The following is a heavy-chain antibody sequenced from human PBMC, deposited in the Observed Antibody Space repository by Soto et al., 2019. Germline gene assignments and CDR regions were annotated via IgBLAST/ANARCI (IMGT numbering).Heavy chain of an antibody. V-gene: IGHV3-11*01. J-gene: IGHJ4*02. D-gene: IGHD3-16*01. CDR1: GFTFSDYY. CDR2: ISNSGRIT. Sequence: QVHLEESGGGLVKPGGSLRLSCRASGFTFSDYYISWIRQAPGKGLEWVADISNSGRITHHADSVEGRFSIYRDNAKDSLFLQSNNLRPEDSAIYYCARDHGGGGLTLEYWGQGTLVTVSS. CDR3: ARDHGGGGLTLEY.